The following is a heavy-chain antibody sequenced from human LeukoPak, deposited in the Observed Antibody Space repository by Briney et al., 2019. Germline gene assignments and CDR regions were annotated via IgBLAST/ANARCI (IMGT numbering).Heavy chain of an antibody. Sequence: SETLSLTCAVYGGSFSGYYWSWIRQPPGKGLEWIGEINHSGSTNYNPSLKSRVTISVDTSKNQLSLKLSSVTAADTAVYYCARGRSARNWGAFDLWGRGTLVTVSS. J-gene: IGHJ2*01. D-gene: IGHD7-27*01. CDR2: INHSGST. CDR1: GGSFSGYY. V-gene: IGHV4-34*01. CDR3: ARGRSARNWGAFDL.